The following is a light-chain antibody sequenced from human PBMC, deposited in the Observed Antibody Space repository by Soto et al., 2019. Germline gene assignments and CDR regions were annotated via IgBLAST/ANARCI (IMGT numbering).Light chain of an antibody. V-gene: IGKV3-15*01. CDR3: QQYGRSAT. CDR2: GAS. Sequence: EIVCTLSPVTLSVYQGERATLSCRASQSVSNNLAWYQQKPGQAPRLLIHGASTRATGIPARFSGSGSGTDFTLTISSLEPEDIAVYYCQQYGRSATFAQVTKV. J-gene: IGKJ1*01. CDR1: QSVSNN.